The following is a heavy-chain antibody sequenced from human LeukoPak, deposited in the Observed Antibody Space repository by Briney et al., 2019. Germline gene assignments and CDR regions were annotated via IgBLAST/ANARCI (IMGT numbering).Heavy chain of an antibody. Sequence: GESLKISCKGSGYSFTSHWIGWVRQMPGKGLEWLGIIDPRDSDTRYSPSFQGQVTISADKSISTAYLQWSSLKASDTAMYYRARSSASYHFGMDVWGKGTTVIVSS. CDR2: IDPRDSDT. CDR1: GYSFTSHW. J-gene: IGHJ6*04. D-gene: IGHD3-10*01. CDR3: ARSSASYHFGMDV. V-gene: IGHV5-51*01.